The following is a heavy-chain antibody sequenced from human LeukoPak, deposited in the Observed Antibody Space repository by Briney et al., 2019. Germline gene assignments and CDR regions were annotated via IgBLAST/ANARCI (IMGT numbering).Heavy chain of an antibody. D-gene: IGHD5-12*01. V-gene: IGHV3-7*03. CDR1: GFTFSQAW. J-gene: IGHJ4*02. CDR2: IKQDGSEK. CDR3: ARGRGYRDY. Sequence: GGSLRLSCSASGFTFSQAWMSWVRQAPGKGLEWVANIKQDGSEKYYVDSVKGRFTISRDNAKNSLYLQMNSLRAEDTAVYYCARGRGYRDYWGQGTLVTVSS.